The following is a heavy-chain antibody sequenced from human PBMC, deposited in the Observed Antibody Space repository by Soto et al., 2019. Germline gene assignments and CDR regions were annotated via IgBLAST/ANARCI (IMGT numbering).Heavy chain of an antibody. Sequence: KPSETLSLTCTVSGGSISSSSYYWGWIRQPPGKGLEWIGSIYYSGSTYYNPSLKSRVTISVDTSKNQFSLKLSSVTAADTAVYYCARTVSTNWFDPWGQGTLVTVSS. D-gene: IGHD4-17*01. CDR3: ARTVSTNWFDP. J-gene: IGHJ5*02. CDR2: IYYSGST. V-gene: IGHV4-39*01. CDR1: GGSISSSSYY.